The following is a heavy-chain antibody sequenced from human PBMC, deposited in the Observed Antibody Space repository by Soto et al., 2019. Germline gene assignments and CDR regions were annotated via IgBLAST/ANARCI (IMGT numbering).Heavy chain of an antibody. CDR1: GGSISSYY. V-gene: IGHV4-59*01. D-gene: IGHD1-26*01. J-gene: IGHJ3*01. Sequence: SETLSLTCTVSGGSISSYYWSWIRQPPGKGLEWIGYIYYSGSTNYNPSLKSRVTISVDTSKNQFSLKLSSVTAADTAVYYCARVWVGAFDFWGQGTMVTVSS. CDR3: ARVWVGAFDF. CDR2: IYYSGST.